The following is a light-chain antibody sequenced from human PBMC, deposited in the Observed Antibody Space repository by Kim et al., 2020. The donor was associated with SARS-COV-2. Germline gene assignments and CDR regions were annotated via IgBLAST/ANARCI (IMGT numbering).Light chain of an antibody. V-gene: IGKV3-15*01. J-gene: IGKJ3*01. CDR1: QSVNNN. CDR3: QQYNNWPFT. Sequence: EVVMTQSPATLSVPPGERATLSCRASQSVNNNLAWYQQTSGQAPRLLIYGASTRATGIPDRFSGSGSETEFTLTISSLQSEDFAVYYCQQYNNWPFTFGPGTKVDIK. CDR2: GAS.